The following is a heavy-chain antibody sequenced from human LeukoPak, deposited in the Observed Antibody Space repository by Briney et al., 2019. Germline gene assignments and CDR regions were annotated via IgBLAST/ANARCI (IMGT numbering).Heavy chain of an antibody. Sequence: GGSLRLSCAASGFTFSSYSMNWVRQAPGKGLEWVSSISSSSSYIYYADSVKGRFTISRDNAKNSLYLQMNSLRAEDTAVYYCARGPVGYQLLSRFNYYYMDVWGKGTTVTVSS. V-gene: IGHV3-21*01. CDR1: GFTFSSYS. CDR2: ISSSSSYI. CDR3: ARGPVGYQLLSRFNYYYMDV. D-gene: IGHD2-2*01. J-gene: IGHJ6*03.